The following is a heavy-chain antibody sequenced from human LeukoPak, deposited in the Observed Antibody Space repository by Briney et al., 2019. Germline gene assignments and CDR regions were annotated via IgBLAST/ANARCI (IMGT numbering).Heavy chain of an antibody. V-gene: IGHV3-7*01. J-gene: IGHJ4*02. D-gene: IGHD1-26*01. CDR1: GFTFSSYW. Sequence: GGSLRLSCAASGFTFSSYWMGWVRQAPGKGLEWVANMNQDGSEKYYVDSVKGRFTISRDNAKNSLYLQMNNLRAEDTAVFYCARGGGLLRPADYWGQGTLVTVSS. CDR2: MNQDGSEK. CDR3: ARGGGLLRPADY.